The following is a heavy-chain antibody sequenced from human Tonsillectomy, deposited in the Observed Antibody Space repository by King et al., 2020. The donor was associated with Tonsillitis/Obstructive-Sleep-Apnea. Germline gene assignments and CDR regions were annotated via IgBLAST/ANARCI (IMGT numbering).Heavy chain of an antibody. CDR2: IYYSGHT. Sequence: QLQESGPGLVKPSETLSLTCAVSGGSISNYYWNWSRQPPGKGLEWIGYIYYSGHTNYNPSLRSRVTISADTSKNQFSLRLSSVTAADTAVYYCARGVVPGVYFYYYRDVWGRGTTVTVSS. CDR3: ARGVVPGVYFYYYRDV. D-gene: IGHD1-14*01. J-gene: IGHJ6*03. V-gene: IGHV4-59*08. CDR1: GGSISNYY.